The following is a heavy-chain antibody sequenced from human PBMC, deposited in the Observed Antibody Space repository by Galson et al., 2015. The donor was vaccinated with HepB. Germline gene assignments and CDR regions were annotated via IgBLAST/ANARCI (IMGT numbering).Heavy chain of an antibody. CDR1: GFTFSSYS. D-gene: IGHD6-13*01. CDR3: ARTPVPWQQHDY. V-gene: IGHV3-21*01. J-gene: IGHJ4*02. Sequence: SLRLSCAASGFTFSSYSMNWVRQAPGKGLEWVSSISSSSSYIYYADSVKGRFTISRDNAKNSLYLQMNSLRAEDTAVYYCARTPVPWQQHDYWGQGTLVTVSS. CDR2: ISSSSSYI.